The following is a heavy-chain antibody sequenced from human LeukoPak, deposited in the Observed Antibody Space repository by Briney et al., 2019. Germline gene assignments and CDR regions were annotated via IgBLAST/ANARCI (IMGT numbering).Heavy chain of an antibody. J-gene: IGHJ4*02. V-gene: IGHV3-48*01. CDR1: GFTFSSYS. Sequence: PGGSLRLSCAASGFTFSSYSMNWVRQAPGKGLEWVSYISSSSSTIYYADSVKGRFTISRDNAKNSLYLQMNSLRAEDTAVYYCARGGVLLWFGEREYFDYWGQGALVTVSS. CDR2: ISSSSSTI. D-gene: IGHD3-10*01. CDR3: ARGGVLLWFGEREYFDY.